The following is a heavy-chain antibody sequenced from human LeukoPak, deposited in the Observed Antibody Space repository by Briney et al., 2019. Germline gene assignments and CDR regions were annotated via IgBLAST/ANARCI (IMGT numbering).Heavy chain of an antibody. CDR1: GYTFTGYY. CDR2: INPNSGGT. Sequence: ASVKVSCKASGYTFTGYYMHWVRQAPGQGLEWMGRINPNSGGTNYAQKFQGRVTMTRDTSISTAYMELSSLRSEDTAVYYCARIQVRGSLDYWGQGTLVTVSS. V-gene: IGHV1-2*06. D-gene: IGHD1-26*01. CDR3: ARIQVRGSLDY. J-gene: IGHJ4*02.